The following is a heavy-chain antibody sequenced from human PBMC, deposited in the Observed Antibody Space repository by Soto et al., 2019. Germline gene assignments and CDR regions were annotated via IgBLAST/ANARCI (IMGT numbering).Heavy chain of an antibody. CDR3: AGGGYSSSWYQTYYYYGMDV. Sequence: EASVKVSCKASGYTFTSYDINWVRQATGQGLEWMGWMNPNSGNTGYAQKFQGRVTMTRNTSISTAYMELSSLRSEDTAVYYCAGGGYSSSWYQTYYYYGMDVWGQGTTVTVSS. D-gene: IGHD6-13*01. CDR2: MNPNSGNT. CDR1: GYTFTSYD. J-gene: IGHJ6*02. V-gene: IGHV1-8*01.